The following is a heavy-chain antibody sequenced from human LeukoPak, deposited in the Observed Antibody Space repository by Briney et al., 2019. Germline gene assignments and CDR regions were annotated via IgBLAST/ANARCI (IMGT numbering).Heavy chain of an antibody. CDR3: ATIAAAGEHFDY. J-gene: IGHJ4*02. CDR2: IISDGSST. D-gene: IGHD6-13*01. Sequence: GGSLRLSCAASGFTFSSYWMYWVRQAPGKGLVWVSRIISDGSSTSYADSVKGRFTISRDNAKNTLYLQMNSLRPEDTAVYYCATIAAAGEHFDYWGQGTLVTVSS. CDR1: GFTFSSYW. V-gene: IGHV3-74*01.